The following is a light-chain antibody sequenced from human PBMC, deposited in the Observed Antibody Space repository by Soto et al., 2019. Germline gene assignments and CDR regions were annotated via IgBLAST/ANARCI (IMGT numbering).Light chain of an antibody. CDR2: GAY. V-gene: IGKV1-39*01. J-gene: IGKJ2*01. CDR3: QQTVSPPFT. CDR1: QSISSY. Sequence: DIQMTQSPSSLSASVGERVTITCRASQSISSYLNWYQQKPGTAPGLLVFGAYSLKSGVPSTFSGRASGKDFALTISSLEPEHFATYYCQQTVSPPFTFGQGTKLEI.